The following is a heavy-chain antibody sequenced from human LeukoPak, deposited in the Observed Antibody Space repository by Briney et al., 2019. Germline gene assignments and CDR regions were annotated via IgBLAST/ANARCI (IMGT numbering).Heavy chain of an antibody. CDR2: IYHSGST. D-gene: IGHD6-19*01. CDR3: ASSGRKTGYFDY. Sequence: PSETLSLTCAVSGDSISSSNWWSWVRQPPGKGLEWIGEIYHSGSTNYNPSLKSRVTISVDKSKNQFSVKLSSVTAADTAVYYCASSGRKTGYFDYWGQGALVIVSS. J-gene: IGHJ4*02. V-gene: IGHV4-4*02. CDR1: GDSISSSNW.